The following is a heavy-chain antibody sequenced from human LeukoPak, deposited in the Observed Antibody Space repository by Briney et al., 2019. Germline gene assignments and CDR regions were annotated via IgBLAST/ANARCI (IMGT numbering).Heavy chain of an antibody. CDR1: GYTFTSYY. J-gene: IGHJ4*02. CDR3: ARDGRGLGLESSGWSLDY. D-gene: IGHD6-19*01. CDR2: INTSGGST. Sequence: ASVKVSCTASGYTFTSYYMHWVRQAPGQGLEWMGIINTSGGSTSYAQKFQGRVTTTRDTSTSTVYMELTSLRSEDTAVYYCARDGRGLGLESSGWSLDYWGQGTLVTVSS. V-gene: IGHV1-46*01.